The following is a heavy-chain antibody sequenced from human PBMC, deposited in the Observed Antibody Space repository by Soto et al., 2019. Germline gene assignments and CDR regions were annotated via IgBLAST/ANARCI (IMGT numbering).Heavy chain of an antibody. Sequence: SETLSLTCAVYGGSFSGYYWSWIRQPPGKGLEWIGEINHSGSTNYNPSLKSRVTISVDTSKNQFSLKLSSVTAADTAVYYCARARGAAAGTRLFDYWGQGTLVTVSS. J-gene: IGHJ4*02. D-gene: IGHD6-13*01. CDR2: INHSGST. V-gene: IGHV4-34*01. CDR3: ARARGAAAGTRLFDY. CDR1: GGSFSGYY.